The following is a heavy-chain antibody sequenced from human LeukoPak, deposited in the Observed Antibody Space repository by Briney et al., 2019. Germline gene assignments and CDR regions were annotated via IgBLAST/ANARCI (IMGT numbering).Heavy chain of an antibody. CDR1: GFTFSYYT. CDR2: ISSSSSYL. Sequence: GGSLRLSCAASGFTFSYYTMNWVRQAPGKGLEWVSSISSSSSYLYYADSVKGRFTISRDNAKSSLYLQMNSLRAEDTAVFYCAREDIVATMTFDYWGQGILVTVSS. CDR3: AREDIVATMTFDY. V-gene: IGHV3-21*01. D-gene: IGHD5-12*01. J-gene: IGHJ4*02.